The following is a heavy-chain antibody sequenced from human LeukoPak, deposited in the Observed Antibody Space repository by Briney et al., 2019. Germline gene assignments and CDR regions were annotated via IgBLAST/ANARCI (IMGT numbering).Heavy chain of an antibody. CDR3: AREGGGDPFDY. CDR2: IIPIFGTA. Sequence: SVKVCCKASGATFSSYAISWVRQAPGQGLEWMGGIIPIFGTANYAQKFQGRVTITADKSTSTAYMELSSLRSEDTAVYYCAREGGGDPFDYWGQGTLVTVSS. J-gene: IGHJ4*02. D-gene: IGHD2-21*02. CDR1: GATFSSYA. V-gene: IGHV1-69*06.